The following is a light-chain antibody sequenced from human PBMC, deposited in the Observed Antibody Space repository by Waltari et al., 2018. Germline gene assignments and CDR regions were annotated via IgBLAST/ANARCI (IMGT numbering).Light chain of an antibody. V-gene: IGLV1-44*01. CDR3: AAWDDSLGYV. CDR2: SNN. Sequence: QSVLTQPPSASGTPGQRVTISCSGSSSNIGSNTVNWYQQLPGTAPKLLIYSNNPRPSGVPDRVSGSKSGTSASLAISGLQSEDEADYYLAAWDDSLGYVFGTGTKVTVL. J-gene: IGLJ1*01. CDR1: SSNIGSNT.